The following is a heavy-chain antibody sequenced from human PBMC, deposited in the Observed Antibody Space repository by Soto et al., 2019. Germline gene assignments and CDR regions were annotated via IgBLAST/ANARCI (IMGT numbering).Heavy chain of an antibody. D-gene: IGHD3-22*01. CDR2: IYYSGTT. CDR1: GGSITRGGYY. CDR3: ARVYDSSGGGFDY. V-gene: IGHV4-30-4*08. J-gene: IGHJ4*02. Sequence: PSETLSLTCSVSGGSITRGGYYWSWIRQHPGKGLEWIGYIYYSGTTYYNPSLKSRVTISVDTSKNQFSLKLSSVTAADTAVYYCARVYDSSGGGFDYWGQGTLVTVSS.